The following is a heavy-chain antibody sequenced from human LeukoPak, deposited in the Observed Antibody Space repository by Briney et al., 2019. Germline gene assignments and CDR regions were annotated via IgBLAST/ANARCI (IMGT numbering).Heavy chain of an antibody. V-gene: IGHV3-7*01. J-gene: IGHJ4*02. Sequence: GGSLRLSCAASGFTFSSYWMSWFRQAPGKGLEWVANIKQDGSEKYYVDSVKGRFTISRDNAKNSLYLQMNSLRAEDTAVYYCASHYYDSSGYYYLWGQGALVTVSS. CDR1: GFTFSSYW. CDR3: ASHYYDSSGYYYL. CDR2: IKQDGSEK. D-gene: IGHD3-22*01.